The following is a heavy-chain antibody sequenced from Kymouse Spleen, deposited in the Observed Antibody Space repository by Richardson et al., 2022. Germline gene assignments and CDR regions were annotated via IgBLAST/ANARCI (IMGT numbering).Heavy chain of an antibody. CDR3: ARDSYDILTGYYLHYFDY. V-gene: IGHV3-7*01. CDR2: IKQDGSEK. Sequence: EVQLVESGGGLVQPGGSLRLSCAASGFTFSSYWMSWVRQAPGKGLEWVANIKQDGSEKYYVDSVKGRFTISRDNAKNSLYLQMNSLRAEDTAVYYCARDSYDILTGYYLHYFDYWGQGTLVTVSS. J-gene: IGHJ4*02. CDR1: GFTFSSYW. D-gene: IGHD3-9*01.